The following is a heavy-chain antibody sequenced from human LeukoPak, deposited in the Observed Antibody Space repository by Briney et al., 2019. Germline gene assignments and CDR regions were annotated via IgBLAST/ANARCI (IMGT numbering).Heavy chain of an antibody. J-gene: IGHJ4*02. V-gene: IGHV3-23*01. CDR3: AKAIAQGYTFGSIEQDY. CDR2: ISERGDGT. D-gene: IGHD5-18*01. CDR1: GVVFSNYA. Sequence: GGSLRLFCAASGVVFSNYAMSCVRQAPGKGLEWVAAISERGDGTYYAGSMKGRFTISRDNAKNMVYLQINGLRAEDTAIYYCAKAIAQGYTFGSIEQDYWGQGTLVTVSS.